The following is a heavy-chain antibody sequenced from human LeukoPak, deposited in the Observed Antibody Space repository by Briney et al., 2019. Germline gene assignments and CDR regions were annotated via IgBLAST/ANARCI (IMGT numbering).Heavy chain of an antibody. Sequence: SETLSLTCTVSGGSISSNNYYWGWIRQPPGKGLEWIGSVHYSGSSYYNPSLKSRVTISVDTSKNQFSLKLSSVTAADTAVYYCAGPLPYMDVWGKGTTVTVSS. V-gene: IGHV4-39*07. CDR1: GGSISSNNYY. CDR2: VHYSGSS. CDR3: AGPLPYMDV. J-gene: IGHJ6*03.